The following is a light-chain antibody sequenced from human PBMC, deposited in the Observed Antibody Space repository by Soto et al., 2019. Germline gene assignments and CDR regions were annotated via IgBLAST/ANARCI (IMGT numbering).Light chain of an antibody. J-gene: IGLJ3*02. CDR3: QSYDSSLRV. Sequence: SVLTQPPSVSGAPGQRVTLSCTGSSSNIGAGYDVHWYQQLPGTAPKLLIYGNSNRPSGVPDRFSGSKSGTSASLAITGLQAEDEADYYCQSYDSSLRVFGGGTKLTVL. CDR1: SSNIGAGYD. CDR2: GNS. V-gene: IGLV1-40*01.